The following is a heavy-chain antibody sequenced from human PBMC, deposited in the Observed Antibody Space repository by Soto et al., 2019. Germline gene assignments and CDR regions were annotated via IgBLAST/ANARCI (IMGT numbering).Heavy chain of an antibody. CDR3: ARTGEGYYDSSGYYWYFDL. CDR2: IYYSGST. D-gene: IGHD3-22*01. J-gene: IGHJ2*01. V-gene: IGHV4-31*03. Sequence: QVQLQESGPGLVKPSQTLSLTCTVSGGSISSGGYYWSWIRQHPGKGLEWIGYIYYSGSTYYNPSLKSRVTISVDTSKNQFSLKLSSVTAADTAVYYCARTGEGYYDSSGYYWYFDLWGRGTLVTVSS. CDR1: GGSISSGGYY.